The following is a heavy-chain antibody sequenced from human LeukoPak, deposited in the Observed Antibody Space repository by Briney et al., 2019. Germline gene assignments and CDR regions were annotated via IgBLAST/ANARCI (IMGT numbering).Heavy chain of an antibody. D-gene: IGHD1-26*01. J-gene: IGHJ4*02. CDR1: GFTFSSYE. V-gene: IGHV3-48*03. CDR2: ISSSGSTI. CDR3: ARLVYSGSYFDY. Sequence: PGGSLRLSCAASGFTFSSYEMNWVRQAPGEGREGVSYISSSGSTIYYADSVKGRFTISRDNAKNSLYLQMNSLRAEDTAVYYCARLVYSGSYFDYWGQGTLVTVSS.